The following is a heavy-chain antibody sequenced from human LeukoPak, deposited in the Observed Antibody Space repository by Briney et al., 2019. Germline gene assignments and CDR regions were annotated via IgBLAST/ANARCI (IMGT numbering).Heavy chain of an antibody. D-gene: IGHD3-22*01. J-gene: IGHJ3*02. CDR2: IIPIFGTA. CDR3: ARAKGYDSSGYGAFDI. Sequence: GASVKVSCKASGGTFSSYAISWVRQAPGQGLEWMGGIIPIFGTANYAQKFQGRVTITADESTSTAYMELSSLRSEDTAVYYCARAKGYDSSGYGAFDIWGQGTMVTVSS. V-gene: IGHV1-69*13. CDR1: GGTFSSYA.